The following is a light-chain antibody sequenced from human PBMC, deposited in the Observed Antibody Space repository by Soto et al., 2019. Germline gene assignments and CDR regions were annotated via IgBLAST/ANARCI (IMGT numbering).Light chain of an antibody. Sequence: QSALTQPRSVSGSPGQSVTISCTGTSSDVGGYNYVSWYQQHPGNAPKLMIYDDSKRPSGVPDRFSGSKSGNTASLTISGLQAEDAADYYCSSYAGSYSLGVFGTGTKLTVL. CDR2: DDS. J-gene: IGLJ1*01. CDR3: SSYAGSYSLGV. CDR1: SSDVGGYNY. V-gene: IGLV2-11*01.